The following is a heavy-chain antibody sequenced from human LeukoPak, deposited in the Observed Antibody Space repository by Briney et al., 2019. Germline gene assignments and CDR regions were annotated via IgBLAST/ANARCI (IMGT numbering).Heavy chain of an antibody. CDR2: FDPEDGET. J-gene: IGHJ4*02. V-gene: IGHV1-24*01. CDR1: GYTLTELS. CDR3: ATGAYYYDSSGYYYRGLDY. D-gene: IGHD3-22*01. Sequence: ASVKVSCEVSGYTLTELSMHWVRQAPGKGLEWMGGFDPEDGETIYAQKFQGRVTMTEDTSTDTAYMELSSLRSEDTAVYYCATGAYYYDSSGYYYRGLDYWGQGTLVTVSS.